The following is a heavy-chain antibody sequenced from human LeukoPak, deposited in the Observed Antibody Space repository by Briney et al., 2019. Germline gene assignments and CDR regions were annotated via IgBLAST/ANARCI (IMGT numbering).Heavy chain of an antibody. D-gene: IGHD3-10*01. V-gene: IGHV4-59*01. J-gene: IGHJ3*02. CDR2: IYYSGST. CDR3: ARDPIYGSGGGGAFDI. CDR1: GGSISSYY. Sequence: SETLSLTCTVSGGSISSYYWSWIRQPPGKGLGWIGYIYYSGSTNYNPSLKSRVTTSVDTSKNQFSLKLSSVTAADTAVYYCARDPIYGSGGGGAFDIWGQGTMVTVSS.